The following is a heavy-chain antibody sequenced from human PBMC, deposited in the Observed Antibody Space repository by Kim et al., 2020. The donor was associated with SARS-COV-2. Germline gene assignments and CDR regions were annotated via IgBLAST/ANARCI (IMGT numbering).Heavy chain of an antibody. V-gene: IGHV1-2*06. J-gene: IGHJ6*02. CDR3: ARDRRHRYYDSSGYYYYYYGMDV. CDR1: GYTFTGYY. CDR2: INPNSGGT. Sequence: ASVKVSCKASGYTFTGYYMHWVRKAPGQGLEWMGRINPNSGGTNYAQKFQGRVTMTRDTSISTAYMELSRLRSDDTAVYYCARDRRHRYYDSSGYYYYYYGMDVWGQGTTVTVSS. D-gene: IGHD3-22*01.